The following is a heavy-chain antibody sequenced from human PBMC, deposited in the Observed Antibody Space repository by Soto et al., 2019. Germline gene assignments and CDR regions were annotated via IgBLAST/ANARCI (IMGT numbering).Heavy chain of an antibody. J-gene: IGHJ6*02. CDR1: GGSVSSGSYY. V-gene: IGHV4-61*01. CDR3: ARGGSSWYPLGMDV. CDR2: IYYSGST. Sequence: SLTCAVSGGSVSSGSYYWSWIRQPPGKGLEWIGYIYYSGSTNYNPSLKSRVTISVDTSKNQFSLKLSSVTAADTAVYYCARGGSSWYPLGMDVWGQGTTVTVSS. D-gene: IGHD6-13*01.